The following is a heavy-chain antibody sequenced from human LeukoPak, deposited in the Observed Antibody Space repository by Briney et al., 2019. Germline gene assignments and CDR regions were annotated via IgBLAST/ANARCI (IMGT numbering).Heavy chain of an antibody. Sequence: ASVKVSCKASGYTFTSYYMHWVRQAPGQGLEWMGIINPSGGSTSYAQKFQGRVTMTRDTSTSTVYMELSSLRSEDTAVYYCARHNRISNTKYDFWSGDYWGQGTLVTVSS. CDR1: GYTFTSYY. D-gene: IGHD3-3*01. V-gene: IGHV1-46*01. CDR2: INPSGGST. J-gene: IGHJ4*02. CDR3: ARHNRISNTKYDFWSGDY.